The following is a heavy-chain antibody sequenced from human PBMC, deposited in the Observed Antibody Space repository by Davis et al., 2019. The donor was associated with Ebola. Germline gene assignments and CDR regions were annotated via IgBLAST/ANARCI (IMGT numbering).Heavy chain of an antibody. CDR3: ATDITGGSYYNWFDS. D-gene: IGHD1-26*01. CDR2: ISTFDGRT. V-gene: IGHV1-18*01. Sequence: AASVKVSCKASGDSIATYGFSWVRQAPGQGLEWTGWISTFDGRTNYAQKFQDRVTLTKDTSRITAHMEMWNRKSDETAIYYCATDITGGSYYNWFDSWGQGTLVIVSS. J-gene: IGHJ5*01. CDR1: GDSIATYG.